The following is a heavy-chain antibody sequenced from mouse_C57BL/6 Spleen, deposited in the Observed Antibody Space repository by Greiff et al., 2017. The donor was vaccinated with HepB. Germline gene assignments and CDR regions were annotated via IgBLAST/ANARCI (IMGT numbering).Heavy chain of an antibody. CDR1: GYTFTSYW. J-gene: IGHJ3*01. V-gene: IGHV1-59*01. CDR3: ARKDLLYSNIAY. CDR2: IDPSDSYT. D-gene: IGHD2-5*01. Sequence: QVQLQQPGAELVRPGTSVKLSCKASGYTFTSYWMHWVKQRPGQGLEWIGVIDPSDSYTNYNQKFKGKATLTVDTSSSTAYMQLSSLTSEDSAVYYCARKDLLYSNIAYWGQGTLVTVSA.